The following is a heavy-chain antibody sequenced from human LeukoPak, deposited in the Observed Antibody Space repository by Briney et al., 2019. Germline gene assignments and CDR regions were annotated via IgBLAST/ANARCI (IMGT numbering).Heavy chain of an antibody. J-gene: IGHJ4*02. V-gene: IGHV3-21*01. D-gene: IGHD6-13*01. Sequence: AGGSLRLSCAASGFTFSSYSMNWVRQAPGKGLEWVSSISSSSSYIYYADSVKGRFTISRDNAKNSLYLQMNSLRAEDTAVYYCARDQDAPRYIATLDYWGQGTLVTVSS. CDR3: ARDQDAPRYIATLDY. CDR1: GFTFSSYS. CDR2: ISSSSSYI.